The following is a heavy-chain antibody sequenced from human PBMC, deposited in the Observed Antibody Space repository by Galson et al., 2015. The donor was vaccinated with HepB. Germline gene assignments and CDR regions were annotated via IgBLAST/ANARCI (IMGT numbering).Heavy chain of an antibody. CDR3: ARDVRVGHFYDRGRSDY. V-gene: IGHV3-48*01. CDR1: GFTFSSYS. D-gene: IGHD3-22*01. J-gene: IGHJ4*02. Sequence: SLRLSCAASGFTFSSYSMNWVRQAPGKGLEWVSYISSSSSNIYYADSVKGRFTISRDNAKNSLFLQMNSLRAEDTAVYFCARDVRVGHFYDRGRSDYWGQGTLVTVSS. CDR2: ISSSSSNI.